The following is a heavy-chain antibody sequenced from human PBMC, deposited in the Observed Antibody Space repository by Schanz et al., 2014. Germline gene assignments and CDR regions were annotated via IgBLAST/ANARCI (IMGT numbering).Heavy chain of an antibody. CDR2: VFPNGIT. CDR3: ARDTTWRLDL. Sequence: QVQLQESGPGLVKPSQTLSLTCTVSGGSIRSGTYYWSWIRQPAGKALEWVGRVFPNGITNYNPSLKSRGTIPLDTPKTQIPLPRTALTAADTAVYYCARDTTWRLDLWGRGTLVTVSS. V-gene: IGHV4-61*02. J-gene: IGHJ2*01. D-gene: IGHD1-1*01. CDR1: GGSIRSGTYY.